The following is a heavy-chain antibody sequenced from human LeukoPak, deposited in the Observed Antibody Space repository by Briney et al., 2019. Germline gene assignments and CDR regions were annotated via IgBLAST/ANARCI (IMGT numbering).Heavy chain of an antibody. CDR3: ARDRLAAAADY. J-gene: IGHJ4*02. CDR2: IYYSGST. D-gene: IGHD6-13*01. CDR1: GGPISGYY. V-gene: IGHV4-39*07. Sequence: PSETLSLTCSVSGGPISGYYRSWIRQPPGKGLEWIGSIYYSGSTYYNPSLKSRVTISVDTSKNQFSLKLSSVTAADTAVYYCARDRLAAAADYWGQGTLVTVSS.